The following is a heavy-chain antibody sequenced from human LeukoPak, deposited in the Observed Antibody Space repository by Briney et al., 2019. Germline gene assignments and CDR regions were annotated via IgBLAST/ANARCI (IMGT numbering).Heavy chain of an antibody. D-gene: IGHD4/OR15-4a*01. CDR3: ARRAGAYSHPYDY. Sequence: PGGSLRLSCAASGFTFSSYWMSWVRQAPGKGLEWVANIRQDGRDKDYVDSVKGRFTISRDNAKNSLYLQMNSLRAEDTAVYYCARRAGAYSHPYDYWGQGTLVTVSS. J-gene: IGHJ4*02. V-gene: IGHV3-7*03. CDR1: GFTFSSYW. CDR2: IRQDGRDK.